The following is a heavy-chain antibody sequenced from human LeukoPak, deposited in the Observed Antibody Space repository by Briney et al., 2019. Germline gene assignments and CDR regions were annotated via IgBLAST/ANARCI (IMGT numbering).Heavy chain of an antibody. V-gene: IGHV4-39*01. Sequence: SETLSLTCTVPGGSISSSSYYWGWIRQPPGKGLEWIASIYYSGSTYYNPSLKSRVTISVDTSKNQFSLKLSSVTAADTAVYYCARQTGAYYYYMDVWGKGTTVTVSS. CDR3: ARQTGAYYYYMDV. J-gene: IGHJ6*03. CDR2: IYYSGST. D-gene: IGHD7-27*01. CDR1: GGSISSSSYY.